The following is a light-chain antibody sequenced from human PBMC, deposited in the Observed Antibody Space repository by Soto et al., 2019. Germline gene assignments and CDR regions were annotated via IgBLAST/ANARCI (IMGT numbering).Light chain of an antibody. V-gene: IGLV1-44*01. Sequence: QLVLTQPPSASGTPGQRVTISCSGSSSNIGDNTVNWYQQLPGTAPKLLIHSNNERPSGVPVRFSGSKSGTSASLDISGLQSEDEADYYCSAWDDSLNGVVFGGGTKLTVL. J-gene: IGLJ2*01. CDR3: SAWDDSLNGVV. CDR1: SSNIGDNT. CDR2: SNN.